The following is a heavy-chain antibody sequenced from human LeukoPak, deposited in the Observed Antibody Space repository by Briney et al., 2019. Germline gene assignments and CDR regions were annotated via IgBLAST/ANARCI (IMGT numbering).Heavy chain of an antibody. CDR2: INPNSGGT. D-gene: IGHD1-1*01. CDR1: GYTFTGYY. Sequence: ASVKVSCKASGYTFTGYYMHSVRQAPGRGLEWMGWINPNSGGTSYAQKFQGRVTMTRDTSISTAYMELSRLRSDDTAVYYCARGRLERSPEDYWGQGTLVTVSS. J-gene: IGHJ4*02. V-gene: IGHV1-2*02. CDR3: ARGRLERSPEDY.